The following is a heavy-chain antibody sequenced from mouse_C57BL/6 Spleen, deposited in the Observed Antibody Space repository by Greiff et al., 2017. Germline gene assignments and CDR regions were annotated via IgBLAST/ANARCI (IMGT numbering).Heavy chain of an antibody. CDR3: ARHCDVWYFDV. J-gene: IGHJ1*03. CDR1: GYAFSSSW. Sequence: QVQLQQSGPELVKPGASVKISCKASGYAFSSSWMNWVKQRPGKGLEWIGRIYPGDGDTNYNGKFKGKATLTAYKSSSTAYMQLSSLTSEDSAVYFCARHCDVWYFDVWGTGTTVTVSS. D-gene: IGHD2-13*01. CDR2: IYPGDGDT. V-gene: IGHV1-82*01.